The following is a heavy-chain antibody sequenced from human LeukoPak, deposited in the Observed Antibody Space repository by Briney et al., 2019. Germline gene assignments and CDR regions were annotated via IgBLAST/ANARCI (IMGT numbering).Heavy chain of an antibody. CDR2: ISWNSGSI. CDR3: AKDSSSGYYTSGFDY. CDR1: GFTFDDYA. J-gene: IGHJ4*02. V-gene: IGHV3-9*03. D-gene: IGHD3-22*01. Sequence: GGSLRLSCAASGFTFDDYAMHWVRQAPGKGLEWVSGISWNSGSIGYADSVKGRFTISRDNAKNSLYLQMNSLRAEDMALYYCAKDSSSGYYTSGFDYWGQGTLVTVSS.